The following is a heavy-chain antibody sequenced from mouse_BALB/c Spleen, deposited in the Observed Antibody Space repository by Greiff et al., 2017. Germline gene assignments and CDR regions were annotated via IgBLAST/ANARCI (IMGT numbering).Heavy chain of an antibody. CDR1: GFAFSSYD. V-gene: IGHV5-12-1*01. CDR2: ISSGGGST. Sequence: EVKLVESGGGLVKPGGSLKLSCAASGFAFSSYDMSWVRQTPEKRLEWVAYISSGGGSTYYPDTVKGRFTISRDNAKNTLYLQMSSLKSEDTAMYYCARHRIYYDFTFAYWGQGTLVTVSA. D-gene: IGHD2-4*01. J-gene: IGHJ3*01. CDR3: ARHRIYYDFTFAY.